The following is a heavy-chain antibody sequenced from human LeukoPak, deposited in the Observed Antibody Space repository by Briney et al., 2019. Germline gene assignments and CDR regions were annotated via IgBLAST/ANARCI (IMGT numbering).Heavy chain of an antibody. CDR3: VRAWGGGSYSDAFDI. V-gene: IGHV3-23*01. D-gene: IGHD1-26*01. CDR2: ISGSGGNT. Sequence: PGGSLRLSCAASGFIFSKYAMAWVRQAPGKGLEWVSGISGSGGNTYTADSVRGRFTISRDNAKNSLYLQMSSLRVEDTAVFYCVRAWGGGSYSDAFDIWGQGTMVTVSS. CDR1: GFIFSKYA. J-gene: IGHJ3*02.